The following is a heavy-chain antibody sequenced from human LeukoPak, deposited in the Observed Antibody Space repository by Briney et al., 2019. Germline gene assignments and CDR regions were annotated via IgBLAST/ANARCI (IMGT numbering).Heavy chain of an antibody. Sequence: KTSETLSLTCTVSGVSVSCFYWTWIRQPAGKGLEWIGRIYATGNTNFNPSLKSRVTMSIDTSKNQFSLKLSSVTAADTAVYYCARDDYDDSTRGLDYWGQGTLVTVSS. CDR3: ARDDYDDSTRGLDY. J-gene: IGHJ4*02. CDR2: IYATGNT. V-gene: IGHV4-4*07. D-gene: IGHD4-17*01. CDR1: GVSVSCFY.